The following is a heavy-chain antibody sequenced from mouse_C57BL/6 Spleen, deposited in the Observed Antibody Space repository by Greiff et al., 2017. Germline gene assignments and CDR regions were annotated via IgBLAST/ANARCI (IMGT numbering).Heavy chain of an antibody. CDR3: ARLSYDYDGYYFDY. J-gene: IGHJ2*01. CDR1: GYTFTDYN. V-gene: IGHV1-22*01. CDR2: INPNNGGT. Sequence: EVKLMESGPELVKPGASVKMSCKASGYTFTDYNMHWVKQSHGESLEWIGYINPNNGGTSYNQKFKGKATLTVNKSSSPAYMELRSLTSEESAVYYCARLSYDYDGYYFDYWGQGTTLTVSS. D-gene: IGHD2-4*01.